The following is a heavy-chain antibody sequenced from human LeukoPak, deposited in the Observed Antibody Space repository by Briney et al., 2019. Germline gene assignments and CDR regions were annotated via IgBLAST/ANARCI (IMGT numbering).Heavy chain of an antibody. CDR2: ISAYNGNT. J-gene: IGHJ4*02. CDR3: ARKGRYSSSTRPLDY. D-gene: IGHD6-6*01. Sequence: EASVKVSCKASGYTFTSYGISWVRQAPGQGLEWMGWISAYNGNTNYAQKLQGRVTMTTDTSTSTAYMELRSLRSDDTAVYYCARKGRYSSSTRPLDYWGQGTLVTVSS. V-gene: IGHV1-18*01. CDR1: GYTFTSYG.